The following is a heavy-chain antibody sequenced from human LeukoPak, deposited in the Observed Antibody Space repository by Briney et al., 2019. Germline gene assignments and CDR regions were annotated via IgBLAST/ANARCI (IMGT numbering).Heavy chain of an antibody. CDR3: AKYKAVAGHTFYYYYYYMDV. CDR2: ISYDGSNK. Sequence: GGSLRLSCAASGFTFSSYGMHWVRQAPGKGLEWVAVISYDGSNKYYADSVKGRFTISRDNSKNTLYLQMNSLRAEDTAVYYCAKYKAVAGHTFYYYYYYMDVLGKGTTVTVSS. CDR1: GFTFSSYG. D-gene: IGHD6-19*01. V-gene: IGHV3-30*18. J-gene: IGHJ6*03.